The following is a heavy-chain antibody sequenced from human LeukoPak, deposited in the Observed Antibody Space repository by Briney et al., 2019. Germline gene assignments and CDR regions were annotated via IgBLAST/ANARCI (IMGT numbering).Heavy chain of an antibody. CDR3: AKSAIQLWLSSYYYYYGMDV. CDR2: ISGSGGST. V-gene: IGHV3-23*01. J-gene: IGHJ6*02. D-gene: IGHD5-18*01. Sequence: GGSLRLSCAASGFTFSSYAMSWVRQAPGKGLEWVSAISGSGGSTYYADSVKGRFTISRDNSKNTLYLQMNSLRAEDTAVYYCAKSAIQLWLSSYYYYYGMDVWGQGTTVTVSS. CDR1: GFTFSSYA.